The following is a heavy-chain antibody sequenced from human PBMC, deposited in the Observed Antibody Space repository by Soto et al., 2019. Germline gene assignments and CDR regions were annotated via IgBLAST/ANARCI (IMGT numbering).Heavy chain of an antibody. J-gene: IGHJ3*02. CDR3: ANYYDTSGYYPYAFDI. Sequence: GGSLRLSCAASGFTFSSYAMSWVRQAPGKGLEWVSVISISGDSTYYADSVKGRFTISRDNSKNTLYVQMNSLRAEDTAVYYCANYYDTSGYYPYAFDIWAKGQWSPSPQ. CDR1: GFTFSSYA. CDR2: ISISGDST. D-gene: IGHD3-22*01. V-gene: IGHV3-23*01.